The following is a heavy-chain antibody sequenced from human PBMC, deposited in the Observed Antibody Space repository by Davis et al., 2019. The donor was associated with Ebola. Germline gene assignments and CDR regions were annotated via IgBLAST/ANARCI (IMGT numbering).Heavy chain of an antibody. J-gene: IGHJ6*02. Sequence: SVKVSCKASGGTFSSYAISWVRQAPGQGLEWMGRIIPILGIANYAQKFQGRVTITADKSTSTAYMELSSLRSEDTAVYYCASRRATVTPLSSYYYYGMDVWGQGTTVTVSS. CDR1: GGTFSSYA. CDR2: IIPILGIA. V-gene: IGHV1-69*04. CDR3: ASRRATVTPLSSYYYYGMDV. D-gene: IGHD4-17*01.